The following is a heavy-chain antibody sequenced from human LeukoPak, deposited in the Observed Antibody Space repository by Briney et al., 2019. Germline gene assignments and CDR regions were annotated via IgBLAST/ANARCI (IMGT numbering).Heavy chain of an antibody. Sequence: SETLSLTCTVSGGSISSSSYYWGWIRQPPGKGLEWIGSIYYSGSTYYNPSLKSRVTISVDTSKNQFSLKLSSVTAADTAVYYCARRYRLGRGDALDLWGQGTMVTVSS. V-gene: IGHV4-39*01. CDR3: ARRYRLGRGDALDL. CDR2: IYYSGST. D-gene: IGHD3-16*02. CDR1: GGSISSSSYY. J-gene: IGHJ3*01.